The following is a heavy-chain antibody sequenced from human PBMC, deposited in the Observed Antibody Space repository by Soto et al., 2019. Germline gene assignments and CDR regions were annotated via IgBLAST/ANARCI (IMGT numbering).Heavy chain of an antibody. CDR3: AKDGGSVVVVPAAPYDY. V-gene: IGHV3-53*05. Sequence: GGSLRLSCAASGFTVSSNYMSWVRQAPGKGLEWVSVIKYDGSRKYYADSVKGRFTISRDNSKNTLYLQMNSLRAEDTAVYYCAKDGGSVVVVPAAPYDYWGQGTLVTVSS. CDR2: IKYDGSRK. J-gene: IGHJ4*02. D-gene: IGHD2-2*01. CDR1: GFTVSSNY.